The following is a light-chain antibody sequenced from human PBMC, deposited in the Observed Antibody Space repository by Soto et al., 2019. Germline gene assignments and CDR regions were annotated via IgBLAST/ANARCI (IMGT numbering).Light chain of an antibody. V-gene: IGKV1-9*01. J-gene: IGKJ1*01. CDR1: QGISSY. Sequence: DIQLTQSPSFLSASVGDRVTITCRASQGISSYLAWYQQKPGKAPKLLIYAASTLQSGVPSRFSGSGSGTEFTLTISSLQPEDFATYYCQHYNTYSTFGQGTKVDIK. CDR2: AAS. CDR3: QHYNTYST.